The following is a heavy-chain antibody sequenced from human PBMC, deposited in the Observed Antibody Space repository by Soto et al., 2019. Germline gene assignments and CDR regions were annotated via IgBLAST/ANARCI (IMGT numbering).Heavy chain of an antibody. CDR3: AKDLYSVSWYSSSWSPEPQYYGMDV. CDR2: ISGSGGST. D-gene: IGHD6-13*01. Sequence: GGSLRLSCAASGFTVSSYAMSWVRQAPGKGLECVSAISGSGGSTYYADSVKGRFTISRDKSKNPLYLPMNSLRAEDPAVYYCAKDLYSVSWYSSSWSPEPQYYGMDVWGQGPTVPVSS. V-gene: IGHV3-23*01. J-gene: IGHJ6*02. CDR1: GFTVSSYA.